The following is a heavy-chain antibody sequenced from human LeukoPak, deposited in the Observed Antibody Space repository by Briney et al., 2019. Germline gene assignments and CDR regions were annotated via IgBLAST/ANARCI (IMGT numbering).Heavy chain of an antibody. J-gene: IGHJ3*02. V-gene: IGHV3-30*12. CDR3: ARDIVLIAVAVRGSFDI. Sequence: GGSLRLSCAASGFSFSSYGMHWVRQAPGKGLEWVSFIPYDGSNEFYADSVEGQFIISRDNAKNSLYLQMNSLRAEDTALYYCARDIVLIAVAVRGSFDIWGQGTMVTVSS. CDR1: GFSFSSYG. CDR2: IPYDGSNE. D-gene: IGHD6-19*01.